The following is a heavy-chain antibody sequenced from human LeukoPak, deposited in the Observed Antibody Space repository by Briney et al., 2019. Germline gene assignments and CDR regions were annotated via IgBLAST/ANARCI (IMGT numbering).Heavy chain of an antibody. CDR1: GYTFTGYH. J-gene: IGHJ4*02. V-gene: IGHV1-2*02. CDR2: ISTSGGT. CDR3: AREGRGKSGGFYKGY. Sequence: ASVKVSCKASGYTFTGYHMHWVRQAPGQGLEWMGWISTSGGTRYAQKFQGRVSMTRDTSISTAHMELSGLTSDDTAVYYCAREGRGKSGGFYKGYWGQGTLVTVSS. D-gene: IGHD3-3*01.